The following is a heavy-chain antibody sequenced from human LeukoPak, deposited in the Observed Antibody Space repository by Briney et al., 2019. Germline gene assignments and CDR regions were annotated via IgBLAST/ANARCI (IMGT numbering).Heavy chain of an antibody. J-gene: IGHJ6*03. CDR3: ARDVGGRYYMDV. D-gene: IGHD2-15*01. Sequence: PGRSLRLSCAASGFTFSSYAMHWVRQAPGKGLEWVAVISYDGSNKYYADSVKGRFTISRDNSKNTLYLQMNSLRAEDTAVYYCARDVGGRYYMDVWGKGTTVTVSS. V-gene: IGHV3-30-3*01. CDR1: GFTFSSYA. CDR2: ISYDGSNK.